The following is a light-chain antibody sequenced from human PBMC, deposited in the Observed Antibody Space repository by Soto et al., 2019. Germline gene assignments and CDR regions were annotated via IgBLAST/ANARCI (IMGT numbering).Light chain of an antibody. Sequence: EIVLTQSPATLSLSPGERATLSCRASQSVSSYLAWYQQKPGQAPRLLIYDASNRATGIPARFSGSGSGTDFTLTISSLEPEDFAVYYCQQRSNWPRVFGPGTKVDNK. V-gene: IGKV3-11*01. CDR3: QQRSNWPRV. J-gene: IGKJ3*01. CDR2: DAS. CDR1: QSVSSY.